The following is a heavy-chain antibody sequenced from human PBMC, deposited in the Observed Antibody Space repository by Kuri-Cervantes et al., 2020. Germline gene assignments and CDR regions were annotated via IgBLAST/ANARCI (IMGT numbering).Heavy chain of an antibody. D-gene: IGHD5-12*01. CDR3: AKGRYSGYDEGNWFDP. CDR2: ISWNSGSI. J-gene: IGHJ5*01. Sequence: SLKISWAASGFTVSSNYMSWVRQAPGKGLEWVSGISWNSGSIGYADSVKGRFTITRDNAKNSLYLQMNSLRAEDTALYYCAKGRYSGYDEGNWFDPWGQGTLVTVSS. V-gene: IGHV3-9*01. CDR1: GFTVSSNY.